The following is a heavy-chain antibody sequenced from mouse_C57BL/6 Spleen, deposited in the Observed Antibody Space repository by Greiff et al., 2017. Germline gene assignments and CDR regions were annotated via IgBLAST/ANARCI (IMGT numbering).Heavy chain of an antibody. CDR3: AREDGYYPFAY. J-gene: IGHJ3*01. V-gene: IGHV1-54*01. CDR2: INPGSGGT. CDR1: GYAFTNYL. Sequence: VQLVESGAELVRPGTSVKVSCKASGYAFTNYLIEWVKQRPGQGLEWIGVINPGSGGTNYNEKFKGKATLTADKSSSTAYMQLSSLTSEDSAVYFCAREDGYYPFAYWGQGTLVTVSA. D-gene: IGHD2-3*01.